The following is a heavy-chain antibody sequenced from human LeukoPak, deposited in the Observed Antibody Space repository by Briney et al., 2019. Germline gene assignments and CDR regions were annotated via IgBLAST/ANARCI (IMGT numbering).Heavy chain of an antibody. J-gene: IGHJ5*02. V-gene: IGHV1-18*01. D-gene: IGHD4-17*01. CDR3: ARAPTVTTYGEYWFDP. CDR2: ISAYNGNT. Sequence: GASVKVSCKASGYTFTSYGISWVRQAPGQGLEWMGWISAYNGNTNYAQKLQGRVTMTTDTSTSTAYMGLRSLRSDDTAVYYCARAPTVTTYGEYWFDPWGQGTLVTVSS. CDR1: GYTFTSYG.